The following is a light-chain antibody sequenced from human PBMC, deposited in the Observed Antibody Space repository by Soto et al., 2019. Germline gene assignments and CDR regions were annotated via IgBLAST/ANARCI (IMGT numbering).Light chain of an antibody. Sequence: DSQVAQSPSEISASVGDRVPITCLASQDISNFLVWFQQRPGKVPKRLMYSANRLESGVPSRFSGSGSGTEFTLTLSSLQPEDFETYYCLQHKSYPRTFGQGTKGDIK. CDR2: SAN. V-gene: IGKV1-17*03. CDR1: QDISNF. J-gene: IGKJ1*01. CDR3: LQHKSYPRT.